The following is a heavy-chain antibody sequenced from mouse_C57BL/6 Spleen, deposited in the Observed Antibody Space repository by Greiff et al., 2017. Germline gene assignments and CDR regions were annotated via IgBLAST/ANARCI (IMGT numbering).Heavy chain of an antibody. CDR3: ARGGLPYCDY. J-gene: IGHJ2*01. CDR2: INPGSGGT. Sequence: QVQLQQSGAELVRPGTSVKVSCKASGYAFTNYLIEWVKQRPGQGLEWIGVINPGSGGTNYNEKFKGKATLTADKSSSTAYMQLSSLTSEDSAVYFCARGGLPYCDYWGQGTTLTVSS. D-gene: IGHD5-5*01. CDR1: GYAFTNYL. V-gene: IGHV1-54*01.